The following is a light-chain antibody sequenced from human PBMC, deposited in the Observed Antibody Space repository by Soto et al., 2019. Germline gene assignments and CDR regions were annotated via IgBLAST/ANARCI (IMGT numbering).Light chain of an antibody. CDR3: QQYNDWPPIT. J-gene: IGKJ3*01. Sequence: EVVMTQSPATLSLSPGERATLSCRASQSVSSDLAWYQQKPGQAPRLLIYGASTRATDIPARFSGGGSGTEFTHTISNLQSEDFGIYYCQQYNDWPPITLGPGTKVDIK. CDR1: QSVSSD. V-gene: IGKV3-15*01. CDR2: GAS.